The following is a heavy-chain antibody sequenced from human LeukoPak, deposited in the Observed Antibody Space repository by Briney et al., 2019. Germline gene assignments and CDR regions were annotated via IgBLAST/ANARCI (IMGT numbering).Heavy chain of an antibody. V-gene: IGHV3-48*03. J-gene: IGHJ4*02. CDR3: ARDPYYYGSGSYSDY. CDR2: ISSSGSTV. D-gene: IGHD3-10*01. Sequence: GGPLRLSCAASGFTFSSYEMNWVRQAPGKGLEWVSYISSSGSTVYYADSVKGRFTISRDNAKNSLYLQMNSLRAEDTAVYYCARDPYYYGSGSYSDYWGQGTLVTVSS. CDR1: GFTFSSYE.